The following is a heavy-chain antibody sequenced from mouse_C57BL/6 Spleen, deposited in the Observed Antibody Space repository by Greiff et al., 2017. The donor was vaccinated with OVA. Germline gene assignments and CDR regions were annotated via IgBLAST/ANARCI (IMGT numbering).Heavy chain of an antibody. V-gene: IGHV1-78*01. Sequence: VKLQQSDAELVKPGASVKISCKVSGYTLTDHTIHWMKQRPEQGLEWIGYIYPRDGSTKYNEKFKGKATLTADKSSSTAYMQLNRLTSEDSAVYFCAREGDGSSFAYGGQGTLVTVSA. D-gene: IGHD1-1*01. CDR1: GYTLTDHT. CDR3: AREGDGSSFAY. CDR2: IYPRDGST. J-gene: IGHJ3*01.